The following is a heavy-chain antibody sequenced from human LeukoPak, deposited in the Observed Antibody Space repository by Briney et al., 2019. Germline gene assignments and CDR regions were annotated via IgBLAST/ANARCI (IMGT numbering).Heavy chain of an antibody. D-gene: IGHD6-19*01. CDR3: ATPSPNIAVAGLYYYYGMDV. V-gene: IGHV3-53*01. CDR1: GFTVSSNY. CDR2: IYSGGST. J-gene: IGHJ6*02. Sequence: PGGSLRLSCAASGFTVSSNYMSWVRQAPGKGLEWVSVIYSGGSTYYADSVKGRFTISRDNSKNTLYLQMNSLRAEDTAVYYCATPSPNIAVAGLYYYYGMDVWGQGTTVTVPS.